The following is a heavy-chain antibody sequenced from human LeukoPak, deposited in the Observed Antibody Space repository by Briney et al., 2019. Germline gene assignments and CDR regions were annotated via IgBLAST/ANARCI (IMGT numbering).Heavy chain of an antibody. D-gene: IGHD6-19*01. J-gene: IGHJ4*02. Sequence: SETLSLTCTVSGGSISRYFWSWIRQPPGKGLEWIGYIYYSGSTNYNPSLKSRVTMSVDTSKNQFSLKLSSVTAADTAVYYCARIDRAVAGTIDYWGQGTLVTVSS. CDR1: GGSISRYF. CDR2: IYYSGST. V-gene: IGHV4-59*08. CDR3: ARIDRAVAGTIDY.